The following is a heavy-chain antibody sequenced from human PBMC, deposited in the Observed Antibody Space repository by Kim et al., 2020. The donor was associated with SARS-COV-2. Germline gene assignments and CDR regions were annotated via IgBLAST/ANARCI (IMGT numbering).Heavy chain of an antibody. CDR1: GLTFSSYW. D-gene: IGHD2-21*01. CDR2: INSDGSST. V-gene: IGHV3-74*01. Sequence: GGSLRLSCVASGLTFSSYWMHWVRQPPGKGLVWVSRINSDGSSTSYADSVKGRFTISRDNAKNTLYLQMNSLRAEDTAVYYCAGEIAAGAGVFDIWGQGTMVTVSS. CDR3: AGEIAAGAGVFDI. J-gene: IGHJ3*02.